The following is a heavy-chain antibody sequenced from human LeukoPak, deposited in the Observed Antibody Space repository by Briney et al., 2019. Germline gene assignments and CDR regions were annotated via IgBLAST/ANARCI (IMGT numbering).Heavy chain of an antibody. J-gene: IGHJ4*02. CDR1: GGSISSGSYY. CDR2: IYTTTST. V-gene: IGHV4-61*02. CDR3: ARGGFWSGYYYFDY. Sequence: SETLSLTCTVSGGSISSGSYYWRWLRQPPGKGLEWIGRIYTTTSTHYNPSLKSLVTISVDTSKNQFSLKLSSVTAADTAVYYCARGGFWSGYYYFDYWGQGTLVTVSS. D-gene: IGHD3-3*01.